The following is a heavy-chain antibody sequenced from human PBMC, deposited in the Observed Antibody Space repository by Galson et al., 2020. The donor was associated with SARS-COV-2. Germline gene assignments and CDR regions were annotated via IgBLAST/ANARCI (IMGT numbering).Heavy chain of an antibody. V-gene: IGHV4-59*01. Sequence: SETLSLTCTVSGGSISSYYWSWIRQPPGKGLEWIGYIYYSGSTNYNPSLKSRVTISVDTSKNQFSLKLSSVTAADTAVYYCARADIASYYYGMDVWGQGTTVTVSS. CDR2: IYYSGST. J-gene: IGHJ6*02. D-gene: IGHD2-15*01. CDR3: ARADIASYYYGMDV. CDR1: GGSISSYY.